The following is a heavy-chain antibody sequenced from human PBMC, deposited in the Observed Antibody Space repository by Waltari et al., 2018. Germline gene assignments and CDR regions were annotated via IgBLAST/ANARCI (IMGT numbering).Heavy chain of an antibody. J-gene: IGHJ1*01. Sequence: EVQLVESGGGLVQPGGSLRLTCEVSGFTFSNYWMHWVRQVPGKGLEWVAGIRCDGNVIHCVDSGRGRSTVTRDNAKNTVFLQMSSLRAEDTAVYYCVRNLVAVPQVDFQHWGQGTLVTVSS. V-gene: IGHV3-74*01. CDR2: IRCDGNVI. D-gene: IGHD2-8*02. CDR3: VRNLVAVPQVDFQH. CDR1: GFTFSNYW.